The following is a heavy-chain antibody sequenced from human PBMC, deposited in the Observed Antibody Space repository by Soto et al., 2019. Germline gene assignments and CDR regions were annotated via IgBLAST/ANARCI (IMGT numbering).Heavy chain of an antibody. CDR3: AKDLEYSSSFDAFDI. V-gene: IGHV3-23*01. J-gene: IGHJ3*02. Sequence: GGSLRLSCAASGFTFSSYAMSWVRQAPGKGLEWVSAISGSGSSTYYADSVKGRFTISRDNSKNTLYLQMNSLRAEDTAVYYCAKDLEYSSSFDAFDIWGQGTMVTVSS. CDR2: ISGSGSST. D-gene: IGHD6-6*01. CDR1: GFTFSSYA.